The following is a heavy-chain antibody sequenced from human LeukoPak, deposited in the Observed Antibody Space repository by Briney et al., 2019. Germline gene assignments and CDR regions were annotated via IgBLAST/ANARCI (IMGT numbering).Heavy chain of an antibody. Sequence: ETLSLTCTVSGGSISSSSYYWGWIRQPPGKGLEWIGSVYHSGSSYYNPSLKSRVTISVDTSRNQFSLKLSSVTAADTAVYYCASQPAYNYMDVWGEGTTVTVSS. CDR1: GGSISSSSYY. D-gene: IGHD2-2*01. V-gene: IGHV4-39*07. CDR3: ASQPAYNYMDV. CDR2: VYHSGSS. J-gene: IGHJ6*03.